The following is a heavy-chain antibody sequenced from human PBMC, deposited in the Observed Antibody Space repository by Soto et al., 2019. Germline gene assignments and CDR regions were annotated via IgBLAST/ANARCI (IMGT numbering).Heavy chain of an antibody. Sequence: QVQLVQSGAEVKKPGSSVKVSCKASGGTFSSYTISWVRQAPGQGLEWRGRIIPILGIANYAQKFQGRVTITADKTTSTAYMDLSSLRSEDTAVYYCARPVGATEDHWGQRTLVTVSS. CDR3: ARPVGATEDH. CDR2: IIPILGIA. CDR1: GGTFSSYT. J-gene: IGHJ4*02. V-gene: IGHV1-69*02. D-gene: IGHD1-26*01.